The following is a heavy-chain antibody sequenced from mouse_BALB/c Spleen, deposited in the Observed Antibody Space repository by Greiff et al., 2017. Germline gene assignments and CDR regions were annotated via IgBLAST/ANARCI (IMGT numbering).Heavy chain of an antibody. Sequence: EVMLVESGGGLVQPGGSRKLSCAASGFTFSSFGMHWVRQAPGKGLEWVAYISSGSSTIYYADTVKGRFTISRDNPKNTLFLQMTSLRSEDTAMYYCARGLITTASWFAYWGQGTLVTVSA. V-gene: IGHV5-17*02. J-gene: IGHJ3*01. CDR1: GFTFSSFG. CDR2: ISSGSSTI. D-gene: IGHD1-2*01. CDR3: ARGLITTASWFAY.